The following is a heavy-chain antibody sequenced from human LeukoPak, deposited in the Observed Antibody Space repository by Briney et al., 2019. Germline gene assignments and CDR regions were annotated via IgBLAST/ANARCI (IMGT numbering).Heavy chain of an antibody. D-gene: IGHD3-10*01. V-gene: IGHV4-39*07. CDR3: ARAPSRGSDAFDI. CDR1: GGSISSSSYY. Sequence: SETLSLTCAVSGGSISSSSYYWGWIRQPPGKGLEWIGSIYHSGSTYYNPSLKSRVTISVDTSKNQFSLKLSSVTAADTAVYYCARAPSRGSDAFDIWGQGTMVTVSS. J-gene: IGHJ3*02. CDR2: IYHSGST.